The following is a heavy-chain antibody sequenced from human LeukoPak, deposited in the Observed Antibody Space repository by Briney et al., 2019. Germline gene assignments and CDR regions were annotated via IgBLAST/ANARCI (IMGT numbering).Heavy chain of an antibody. V-gene: IGHV1-69*05. D-gene: IGHD1-14*01. CDR2: IIPIFDTT. CDR1: GDTFSSYA. J-gene: IGHJ4*02. Sequence: SVKVSCKASGDTFSSYAINWVRQAPGQGLEWMGGIIPIFDTTNYAQKFQGRVTMTRDTSTSTVYMELSSLRSEDTAVYYCARDASYGTLFFNDYWGQGTLVTVSS. CDR3: ARDASYGTLFFNDY.